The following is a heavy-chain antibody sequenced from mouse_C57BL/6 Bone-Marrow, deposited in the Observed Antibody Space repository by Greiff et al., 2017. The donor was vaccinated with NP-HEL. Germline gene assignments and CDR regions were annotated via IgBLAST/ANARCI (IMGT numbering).Heavy chain of an antibody. CDR2: IDPENGDT. CDR3: TTGWLLLAY. D-gene: IGHD2-3*01. CDR1: GFNIKDDY. Sequence: VQLKESGAELVRPGASVKLSCTASGFNIKDDYMHWVKQRPEQGLEWIGWIDPENGDTEYASKFQGKATITADTSSNTAYLQLSSLTSEDTAVYYCTTGWLLLAYWGQGTLVTVSA. V-gene: IGHV14-4*01. J-gene: IGHJ3*01.